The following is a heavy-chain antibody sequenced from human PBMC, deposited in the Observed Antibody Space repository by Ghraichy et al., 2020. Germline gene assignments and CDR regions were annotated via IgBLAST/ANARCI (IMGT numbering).Heavy chain of an antibody. CDR1: GGTFSSYA. V-gene: IGHV1-69*13. CDR3: ARDPQEYRVKDAFDI. CDR2: IIPIFGTA. D-gene: IGHD6-6*01. Sequence: SVKVSCKASGGTFSSYAISWVRQAPGQGLEWMGGIIPIFGTANYAQKFQGRVTITADESTSTAYMELSSLRAEDTAVYYCARDPQEYRVKDAFDIWGQGTIVTVSS. J-gene: IGHJ3*02.